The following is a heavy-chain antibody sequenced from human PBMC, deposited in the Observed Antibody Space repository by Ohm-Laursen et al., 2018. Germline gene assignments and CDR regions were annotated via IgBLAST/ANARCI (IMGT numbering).Heavy chain of an antibody. CDR3: GRGSANALDI. Sequence: GSLRLSCSASGFTFSNYWMNWVRQAPGKGLEWVASIKQDGSVKYYVDSVKGRFTISRDNSKNSLYVQMNNLRAEDTAVYYCGRGSANALDIWGQGTMVTVSS. V-gene: IGHV3-7*01. J-gene: IGHJ3*02. CDR2: IKQDGSVK. CDR1: GFTFSNYW.